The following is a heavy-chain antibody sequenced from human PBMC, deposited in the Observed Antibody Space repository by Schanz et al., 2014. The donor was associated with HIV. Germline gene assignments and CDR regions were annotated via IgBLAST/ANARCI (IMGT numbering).Heavy chain of an antibody. CDR1: GGSISDYY. CDR3: ARAFCSGGSCFAGYGLDV. CDR2: IHATGST. V-gene: IGHV4-4*07. D-gene: IGHD2-15*01. J-gene: IGHJ6*02. Sequence: QMQLQESGPGLVKASETLSLTCIVSGGSISDYYWSWVRQPAGKGLEWIGRIHATGSTSYSPSLKSRVTVSVDTSQNQISLNLSSVTAADTAVYYCARAFCSGGSCFAGYGLDVWGQGTTVTVSS.